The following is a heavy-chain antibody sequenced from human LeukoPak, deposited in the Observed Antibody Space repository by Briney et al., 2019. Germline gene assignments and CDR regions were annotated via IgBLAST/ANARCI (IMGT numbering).Heavy chain of an antibody. Sequence: ASVKVSCKVSGYTLTELSMHWVRQAPGKGLEWMGGFDPEDGETIYAQKFQGRVTMTEDTSTDTAYMELSSLRSEDTAVYYCAGSATIFGVVIIPWAFDIWGQGTMVTVSS. V-gene: IGHV1-24*01. CDR2: FDPEDGET. J-gene: IGHJ3*02. CDR1: GYTLTELS. D-gene: IGHD3-3*01. CDR3: AGSATIFGVVIIPWAFDI.